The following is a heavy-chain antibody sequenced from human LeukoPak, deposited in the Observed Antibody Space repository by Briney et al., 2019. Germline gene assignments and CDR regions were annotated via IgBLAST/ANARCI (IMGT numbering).Heavy chain of an antibody. CDR1: GFTFSSYG. CDR3: PPPPTVAATNDFDY. Sequence: PGGSLRLSCAASGFTFSSYGMHWVRQAPGKGLEWVAFIRYDGSNKYYADSVKGRFTISRDNSKNTLYLQMNSLRAEDTAVYYCPPPPTVAATNDFDYWGQGTLVTVSS. CDR2: IRYDGSNK. V-gene: IGHV3-30*02. D-gene: IGHD2-15*01. J-gene: IGHJ4*02.